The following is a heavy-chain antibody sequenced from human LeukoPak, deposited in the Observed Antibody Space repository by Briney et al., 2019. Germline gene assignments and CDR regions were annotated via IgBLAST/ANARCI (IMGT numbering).Heavy chain of an antibody. D-gene: IGHD3-10*01. J-gene: IGHJ5*02. CDR1: GFTFSSYA. CDR2: ISGSGGST. V-gene: IGHV3-23*01. CDR3: AKAGGWFGELLQTSADNWFDP. Sequence: GGSLRLSCAASGFTFSSYAMSWVRQASGKGLEWVSGISGSGGSTYYADSVKGRFTISRDNSKNTLYLQTNSLRAEDTAVYYCAKAGGWFGELLQTSADNWFDPWGQGTLVTVSS.